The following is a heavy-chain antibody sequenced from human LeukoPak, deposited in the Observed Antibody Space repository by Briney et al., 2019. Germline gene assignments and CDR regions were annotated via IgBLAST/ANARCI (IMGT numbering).Heavy chain of an antibody. D-gene: IGHD3-22*01. V-gene: IGHV4-38-2*01. J-gene: IGHJ3*02. Sequence: SETLSLTCAVSGYSISSGYYWGWIRQPPGKGLEWIGSIYHSGSTYYNPSLKRRVTISVDTSKNQFSRKLSFVTAADTAVYYCARTPHYYDSKGAFDIWGQGTMVTVSS. CDR1: GYSISSGYY. CDR2: IYHSGST. CDR3: ARTPHYYDSKGAFDI.